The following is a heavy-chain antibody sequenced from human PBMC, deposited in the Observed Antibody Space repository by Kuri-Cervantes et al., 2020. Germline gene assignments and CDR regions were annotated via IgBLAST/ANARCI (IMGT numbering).Heavy chain of an antibody. D-gene: IGHD6-13*01. CDR3: AREAGKRGYGSTWYYFQH. Sequence: ASVKVSCKASGYTFTGYYMHWVRQAPGQGLEWMGWINPNSGGTNYAQKFQGRVTMTRDTSISTAYMELSRLRSDDTAVYYCAREAGKRGYGSTWYYFQHWGQGTLVTVSS. V-gene: IGHV1-2*02. CDR2: INPNSGGT. J-gene: IGHJ1*01. CDR1: GYTFTGYY.